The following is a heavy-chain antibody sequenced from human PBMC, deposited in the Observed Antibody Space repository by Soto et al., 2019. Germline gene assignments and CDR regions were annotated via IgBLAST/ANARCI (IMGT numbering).Heavy chain of an antibody. CDR1: GFTFSSYG. Sequence: GGSLRLSCAASGFTFSSYGMHWVRQAPGKGLEWVAVIWYDGSNKYYADSVKGRFTISRDNSKNTLYLQMNSLRAEDTAVYYCARERSLSWFDPWGQGTLVTVSS. CDR2: IWYDGSNK. CDR3: ARERSLSWFDP. V-gene: IGHV3-33*01. D-gene: IGHD3-16*01. J-gene: IGHJ5*02.